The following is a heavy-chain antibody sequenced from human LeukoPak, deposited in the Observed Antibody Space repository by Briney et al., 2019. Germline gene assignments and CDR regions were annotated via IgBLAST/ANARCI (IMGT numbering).Heavy chain of an antibody. Sequence: PSETLSLTCAVYGGSFSGYYRSWIRQPPGKGLEWIGEINHSGSTNYNPSLKSRVTISVDTSKNQFSLKLSSVTAADTAVYYCAKDTAMVPTVYFDYWGQGTLVTVSS. CDR2: INHSGST. D-gene: IGHD5-18*01. CDR3: AKDTAMVPTVYFDY. CDR1: GGSFSGYY. J-gene: IGHJ4*02. V-gene: IGHV4-34*01.